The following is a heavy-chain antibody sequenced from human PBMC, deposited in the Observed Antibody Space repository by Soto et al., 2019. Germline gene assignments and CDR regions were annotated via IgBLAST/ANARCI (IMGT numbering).Heavy chain of an antibody. J-gene: IGHJ6*02. CDR2: ISGSGGST. V-gene: IGHV3-23*01. CDR1: GFTFSSYA. CDR3: AKDPVLVVPYYYGKDL. D-gene: IGHD2-8*02. Sequence: EVQLLESGGGLVQPGGSLRLSCAASGFTFSSYAMSWVRQAPGKGLEWVSGISGSGGSTYYADSVKGRFTISRDNSKNSLYLQMNSLRADDTAVYYCAKDPVLVVPYYYGKDLWGQGTTVTGSS.